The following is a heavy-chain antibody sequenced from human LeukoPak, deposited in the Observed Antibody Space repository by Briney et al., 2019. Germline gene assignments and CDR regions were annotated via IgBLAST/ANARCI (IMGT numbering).Heavy chain of an antibody. CDR3: ARAPAGREFDY. D-gene: IGHD2-2*01. V-gene: IGHV3-23*01. J-gene: IGHJ4*02. Sequence: GGSLRPSCAASGFTFSSYGMSWVRQAPGKGLEWVSHISNTGGTAYYADSVKGRFTISRDNSKNTLYLQMSSLRAEDTAVYYCARAPAGREFDYWGQGTLVTVSS. CDR1: GFTFSSYG. CDR2: ISNTGGTA.